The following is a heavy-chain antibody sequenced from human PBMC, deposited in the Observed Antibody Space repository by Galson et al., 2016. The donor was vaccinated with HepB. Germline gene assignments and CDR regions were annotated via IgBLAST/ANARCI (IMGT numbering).Heavy chain of an antibody. V-gene: IGHV4-31*03. D-gene: IGHD3-22*01. Sequence: TLSLTCTVSGASVSSGGYYWSWIRQHPGKGLEWIGYIYYGGRIFYNPSLRSRLTISIDTSKNQFSLKLTSVTAADTATYYCARRTAGYNSFGLWGRGTLITVSA. J-gene: IGHJ2*01. CDR1: GASVSSGGYY. CDR3: ARRTAGYNSFGL. CDR2: IYYGGRI.